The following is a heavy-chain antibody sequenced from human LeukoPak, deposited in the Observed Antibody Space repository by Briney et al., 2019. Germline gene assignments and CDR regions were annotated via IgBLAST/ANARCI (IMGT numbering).Heavy chain of an antibody. D-gene: IGHD6-6*01. CDR3: ARGRWWFAGRPPHYMDV. Sequence: SETPSLTCTVSGGSISSYYWSWIRQPPGKGLEWIGYIYYSGGTNYNPSLKSRVTISVDTSKNQFSLKLSSVTAADTAVYYCARGRWWFAGRPPHYMDVWGKGTTVTVSS. J-gene: IGHJ6*03. CDR2: IYYSGGT. CDR1: GGSISSYY. V-gene: IGHV4-59*01.